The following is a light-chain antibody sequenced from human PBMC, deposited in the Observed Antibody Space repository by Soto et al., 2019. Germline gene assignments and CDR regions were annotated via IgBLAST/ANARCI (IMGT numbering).Light chain of an antibody. CDR2: DVS. Sequence: QSVLTQPASVSGSPGQSITISCTGTSSDVGGYNYVSWYQQHPGKAPKLMIYDVSNRPSGVSNRFSGSKSGNTASLTISVLQAEDEADYSCSSYTSSSTPDVFGTGTKLTV. V-gene: IGLV2-14*01. CDR3: SSYTSSSTPDV. CDR1: SSDVGGYNY. J-gene: IGLJ1*01.